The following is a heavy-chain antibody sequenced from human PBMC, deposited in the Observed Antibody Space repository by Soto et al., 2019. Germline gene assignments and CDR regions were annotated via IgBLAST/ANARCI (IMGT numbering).Heavy chain of an antibody. CDR3: ALSYYDYSAHHI. CDR1: GYTFTNYG. D-gene: IGHD1-26*01. J-gene: IGHJ3*02. V-gene: IGHV1-18*01. Sequence: QVQLVQSGAEVKKPGASVKVSCKASGYTFTNYGFSWVRQAPGQGLEWMGWISAYNGDQKYAQNFQGRVTMTTDISARTSDMELSSLRSDDTAMYYCALSYYDYSAHHICGQGTIVTVSS. CDR2: ISAYNGDQ.